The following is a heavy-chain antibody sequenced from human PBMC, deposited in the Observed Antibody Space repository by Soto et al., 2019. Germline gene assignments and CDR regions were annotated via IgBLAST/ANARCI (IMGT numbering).Heavy chain of an antibody. CDR1: GGSISSSSYY. Sequence: PSETLSLTCTVSGGSISSSSYYWGWIRQPPGKGLEWIGSIYYSGSTYYNPSLKSRVTISVDTSKNQFSLKLSSVTAADTAVYYCARHMTVGITIFGVVIGSDNWFDPWGQGTLVTVS. CDR2: IYYSGST. CDR3: ARHMTVGITIFGVVIGSDNWFDP. J-gene: IGHJ5*02. D-gene: IGHD3-3*01. V-gene: IGHV4-39*01.